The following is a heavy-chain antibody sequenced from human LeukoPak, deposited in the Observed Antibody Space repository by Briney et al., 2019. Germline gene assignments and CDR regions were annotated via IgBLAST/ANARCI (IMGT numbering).Heavy chain of an antibody. V-gene: IGHV4-59*08. Sequence: SETLSLTCTVSGGSMRSYYWSWIRQPPGKGLEWIGYIYYSGSTNYNPSLKSRVTISIDTSKNQFSLKLSSVTAADTAIYYCAKMGNPAAVTTDYWGQGTLVTVSS. D-gene: IGHD4-17*01. CDR3: AKMGNPAAVTTDY. CDR1: GGSMRSYY. CDR2: IYYSGST. J-gene: IGHJ4*02.